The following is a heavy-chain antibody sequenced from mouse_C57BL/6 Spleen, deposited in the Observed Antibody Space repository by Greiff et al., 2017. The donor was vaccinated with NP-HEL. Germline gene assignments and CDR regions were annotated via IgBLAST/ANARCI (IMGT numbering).Heavy chain of an antibody. CDR2: IYPRSGNT. Sequence: QVQLQQSGAELARPGASVKLSCKASGYTFTSYGISWVKQRPGQGLEWIGVIYPRSGNTYYNEKFKGKATLTADKSSSTAYMELRSLTSEDSAVYFCARGGYDYASMDYWGQGTSVTVSS. CDR1: GYTFTSYG. D-gene: IGHD2-4*01. V-gene: IGHV1-81*01. CDR3: ARGGYDYASMDY. J-gene: IGHJ4*01.